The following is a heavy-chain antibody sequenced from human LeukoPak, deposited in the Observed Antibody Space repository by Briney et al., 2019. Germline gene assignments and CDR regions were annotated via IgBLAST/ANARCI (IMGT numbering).Heavy chain of an antibody. J-gene: IGHJ6*02. CDR2: IYTSGST. Sequence: SETLSLTCTVSGGSVSSYYWSWIRQPPGKGLEWIGRIYTSGSTNYNPSLKSRVTMSVDTSKNQFSLKLSSVTAADTAVYYCARDGYPYGMDVWGQGTTVTVSS. D-gene: IGHD5-12*01. V-gene: IGHV4-4*07. CDR1: GGSVSSYY. CDR3: ARDGYPYGMDV.